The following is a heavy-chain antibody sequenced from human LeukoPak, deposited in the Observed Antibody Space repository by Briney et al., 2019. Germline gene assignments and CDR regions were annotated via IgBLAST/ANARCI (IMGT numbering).Heavy chain of an antibody. Sequence: PGGSLRLSCAASGFTFSSYAMSWVRQAPGKGLEWVSAISGSGGSTYYADSGKGRFTISRDNSKNTLYLQMNSLRAEDTAVYYCAKGYNCSSTSCLYYYMDVWGKGTTVTVSS. CDR3: AKGYNCSSTSCLYYYMDV. CDR1: GFTFSSYA. J-gene: IGHJ6*03. D-gene: IGHD2-2*01. V-gene: IGHV3-23*01. CDR2: ISGSGGST.